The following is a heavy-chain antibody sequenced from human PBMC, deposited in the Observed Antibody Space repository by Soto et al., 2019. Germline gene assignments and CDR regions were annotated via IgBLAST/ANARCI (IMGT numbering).Heavy chain of an antibody. CDR1: GFTLGGYW. CDR2: INSDGSST. D-gene: IGHD1-1*01. Sequence: EVQLVESGGGLVQPGGSLRLSCAASGFTLGGYWMHWVRQAPGKGLVWVSRINSDGSSTSYADSVKGRFTISRDNAKNTLYLQMNSLRAEDTAVYYCAKDGRLGQFDYWGQGTLVTASS. V-gene: IGHV3-74*01. J-gene: IGHJ4*02. CDR3: AKDGRLGQFDY.